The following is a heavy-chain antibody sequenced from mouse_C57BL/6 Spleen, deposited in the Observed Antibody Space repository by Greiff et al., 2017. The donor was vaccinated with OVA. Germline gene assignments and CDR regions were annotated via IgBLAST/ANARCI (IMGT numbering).Heavy chain of an antibody. D-gene: IGHD1-1*01. CDR3: TTYYGSRTWFAY. Sequence: VQLQQSGAELVRPGASVTLSCKASGYTFTDYEMHWVKPTPVHGLEWIGAIDPETGGTAYNQKFKGKAILTADKSSSTAYMELRSLTSEDSAVYYCTTYYGSRTWFAYWGQGTLVTVSA. CDR1: GYTFTDYE. CDR2: IDPETGGT. J-gene: IGHJ3*01. V-gene: IGHV1-15*01.